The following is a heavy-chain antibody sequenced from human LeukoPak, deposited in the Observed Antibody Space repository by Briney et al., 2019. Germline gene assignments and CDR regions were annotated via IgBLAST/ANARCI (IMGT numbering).Heavy chain of an antibody. CDR1: GVSISSSSYH. V-gene: IGHV4-39*07. CDR3: ARGALIDY. Sequence: PSETLSLTCTVSGVSISSSSYHWGWIRQPPGKGLEWIGSIYYSGTTYYNPSLKSRVTISVDTSKNQFSLKLSSVTAADTAVYYCARGALIDYWGQGTLVTVSS. J-gene: IGHJ4*02. CDR2: IYYSGTT. D-gene: IGHD2-8*01.